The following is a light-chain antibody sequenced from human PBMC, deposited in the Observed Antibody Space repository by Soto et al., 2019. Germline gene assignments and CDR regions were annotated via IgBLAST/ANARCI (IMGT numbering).Light chain of an antibody. V-gene: IGKV3-20*01. Sequence: ESVLTQSPGTLPLSPGERATLSCRASQTIRSNYLAWYRQTPGQAPSLLIYGASNRATGIADRFSGSGSGTDFTLIIRSLEPEDVALYYCQQYGSSPWTFGQGTKVEIK. CDR3: QQYGSSPWT. CDR2: GAS. J-gene: IGKJ1*01. CDR1: QTIRSNY.